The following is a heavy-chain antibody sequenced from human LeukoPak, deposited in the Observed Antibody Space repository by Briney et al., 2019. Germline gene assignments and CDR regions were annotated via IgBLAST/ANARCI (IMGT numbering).Heavy chain of an antibody. CDR1: GGSISSYY. D-gene: IGHD3-3*01. Sequence: PSETLSLTCTVSGGSISSYYWSWIRQPPGKGLEWIGYIYYSGSTNYNPSLKSRVTISVDTSKNQFSLKLSSVTAADTAVYYCARDHYDFWSGYSNLFDPWGQGTLVTVSS. CDR3: ARDHYDFWSGYSNLFDP. V-gene: IGHV4-59*01. CDR2: IYYSGST. J-gene: IGHJ5*02.